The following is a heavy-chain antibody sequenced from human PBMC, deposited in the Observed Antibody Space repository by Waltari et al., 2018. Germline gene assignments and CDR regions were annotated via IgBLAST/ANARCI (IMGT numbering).Heavy chain of an antibody. CDR2: ILYNGRYE. CDR3: AGGPGLYFFDY. J-gene: IGHJ4*02. CDR1: GFAFSNYG. Sequence: QAHLVESGGGVVQPGRSLTLSCTASGFAFSNYGMHWVRQVPGKGLEWVAFILYNGRYEYYADSVKGRFTISRDNSANTLYLQMSGLRADDTAVYYCAGGPGLYFFDYWGQGTLVTVAS. V-gene: IGHV3-30*03.